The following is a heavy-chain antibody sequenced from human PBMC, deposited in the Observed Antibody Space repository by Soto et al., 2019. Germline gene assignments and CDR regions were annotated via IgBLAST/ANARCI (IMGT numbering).Heavy chain of an antibody. V-gene: IGHV4-59*01. Sequence: SETRSLTCSVAGRSMSMNYGGWIRQSPDKGLGWVGYVFYFVTDYTPYLGGRVTMSVETSQSQFSLKLTSVTVDDPAVYYCASYRGAFYFEYWGPGILVTVSS. CDR3: ASYRGAFYFEY. J-gene: IGHJ4*02. CDR1: GRSMSMNY. D-gene: IGHD3-16*01. CDR2: VFYFVT.